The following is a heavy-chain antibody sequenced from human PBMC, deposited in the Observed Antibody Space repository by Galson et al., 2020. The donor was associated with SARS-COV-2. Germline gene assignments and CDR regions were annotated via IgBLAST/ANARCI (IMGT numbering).Heavy chain of an antibody. Sequence: GSLRLSCAASGFTFSSYAMHWVRQAPGKGLEWVAVISYDGSNKYYADSVKGRFTISRDNSKNTLYLQMNSLRAEDTAVYYCAREPIAVAAYYFDYWGQGTLVTVSS. D-gene: IGHD6-19*01. V-gene: IGHV3-30*01. J-gene: IGHJ4*02. CDR1: GFTFSSYA. CDR3: AREPIAVAAYYFDY. CDR2: ISYDGSNK.